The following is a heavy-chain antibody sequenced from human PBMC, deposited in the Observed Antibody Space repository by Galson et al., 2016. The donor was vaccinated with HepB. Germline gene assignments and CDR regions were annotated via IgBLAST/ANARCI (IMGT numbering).Heavy chain of an antibody. J-gene: IGHJ4*02. D-gene: IGHD5-24*01. CDR1: PPTFSLYY. Sequence: SETLSLTCTVSPPTFSLYYWSWIRQTPGKGLEWIGNIYSNGSTNYSPSLKGRVTISADTSKNQFSLSLRSMTAADTAIYFCARSRYMGHNDHWGQGTLVTVSS. CDR3: ARSRYMGHNDH. CDR2: IYSNGST. V-gene: IGHV4-59*01.